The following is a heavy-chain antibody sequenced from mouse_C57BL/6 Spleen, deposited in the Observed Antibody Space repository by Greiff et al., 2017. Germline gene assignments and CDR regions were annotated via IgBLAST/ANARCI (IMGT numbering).Heavy chain of an antibody. CDR2: IGTEGVDT. J-gene: IGHJ4*01. CDR3: AREVYYTYAMDY. D-gene: IGHD2-1*01. Sequence: EVQLQQSGAGLVKPGGSVKLSCAASGFNFSNYDMHWVRQRPEKGLEWIGNIGTEGVDTNYAPNFKGRDTITRDTASNTVYLQLSSLKSEDTAIYYCAREVYYTYAMDYWGQGTSVTVSS. V-gene: IGHV14-2*01. CDR1: GFNFSNYD.